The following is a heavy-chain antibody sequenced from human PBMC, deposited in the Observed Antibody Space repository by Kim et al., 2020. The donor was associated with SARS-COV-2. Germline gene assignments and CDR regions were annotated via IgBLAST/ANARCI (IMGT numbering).Heavy chain of an antibody. Sequence: SVKVSCKASGGTFSSYAISWVRQAPGQGLEWMGGIIPIFGTANYAQKFQGRVTITADESTSTAYMELSSLRSEDTAVYYCARDPRLHIVVVPAEGSGMDVWGQGTTVTVSS. CDR1: GGTFSSYA. CDR2: IIPIFGTA. J-gene: IGHJ6*02. V-gene: IGHV1-69*13. D-gene: IGHD2-2*01. CDR3: ARDPRLHIVVVPAEGSGMDV.